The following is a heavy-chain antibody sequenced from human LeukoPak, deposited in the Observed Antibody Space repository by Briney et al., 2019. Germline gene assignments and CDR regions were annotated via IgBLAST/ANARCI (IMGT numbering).Heavy chain of an antibody. J-gene: IGHJ4*02. CDR1: GFTFSAFT. CDR2: ITSNDGFI. Sequence: PGGSLRLSCAASGFTFSAFTMNWVRQAPGRGLEWVPSITSNDGFIHYADSVKGRFTISRDNAKNSLYLQMNSLRADDTAVYYCARGVSFRMVGTATDFDCWGQGTLVTVSS. V-gene: IGHV3-21*01. D-gene: IGHD2-21*02. CDR3: ARGVSFRMVGTATDFDC.